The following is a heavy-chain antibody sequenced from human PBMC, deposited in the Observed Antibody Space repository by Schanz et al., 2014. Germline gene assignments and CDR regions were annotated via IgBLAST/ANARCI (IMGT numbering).Heavy chain of an antibody. CDR1: GYTLKNYG. CDR2: INPNTGGT. Sequence: QAQLMQSGPELKRPGASVKVSCTASGYTLKNYGISWVRQAPGQGLEWMGWINPNTGGTNFAQKFQGWVTVTRDTSISTVYMELSRVTYEDTAVYYCARVRYCSGGRCYQDNWFDPWGQGTLVIVSS. CDR3: ARVRYCSGGRCYQDNWFDP. V-gene: IGHV1-2*04. D-gene: IGHD2-15*01. J-gene: IGHJ5*02.